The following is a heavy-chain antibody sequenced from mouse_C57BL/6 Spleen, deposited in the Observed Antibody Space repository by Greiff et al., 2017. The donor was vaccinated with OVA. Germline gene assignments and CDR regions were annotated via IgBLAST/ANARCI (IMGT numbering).Heavy chain of an antibody. D-gene: IGHD1-1*01. J-gene: IGHJ4*01. CDR2: IDPETGGT. Sequence: VQLQQSGAELVRPGASVTLSCKASGYTFTDYEMHWVKQTPVHGLEWIGAIDPETGGTAYNQKFKGKAILTADKSSSTAYMELRSLTSEDSAVYYCTRVCITTVGGAMDYWGQGTSVTVSS. V-gene: IGHV1-15*01. CDR3: TRVCITTVGGAMDY. CDR1: GYTFTDYE.